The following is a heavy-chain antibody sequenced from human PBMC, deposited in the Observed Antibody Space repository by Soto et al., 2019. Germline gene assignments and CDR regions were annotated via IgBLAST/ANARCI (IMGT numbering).Heavy chain of an antibody. CDR3: ARYAAAAYHYYYYYMDV. Sequence: SETLSLTCAVYGGSFSGYYWSWIRQPPGKGLEWIGEINHSGSTNYNPSLKSRVTISVDTSKNQFSLKLSSATAADTAVYYCARYAAAAYHYYYYYMDVWGKGTTVTVSS. J-gene: IGHJ6*03. CDR1: GGSFSGYY. D-gene: IGHD6-13*01. CDR2: INHSGST. V-gene: IGHV4-34*01.